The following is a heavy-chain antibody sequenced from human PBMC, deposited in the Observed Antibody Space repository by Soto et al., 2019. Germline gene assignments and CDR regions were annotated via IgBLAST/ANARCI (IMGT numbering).Heavy chain of an antibody. CDR1: GFTFISCA. J-gene: IGHJ6*02. V-gene: IGHV3-23*01. Sequence: GGSLRLSCAASGFTFISCAMGWVRQAPGKGLEWVSDIIDSGGSTYYADSVKGRFTISRDNSKSTLYLQMNSLRAEDTALYYCAKGRSYYYYYVVDVWGQGTTVTVSS. CDR2: IIDSGGST. CDR3: AKGRSYYYYYVVDV.